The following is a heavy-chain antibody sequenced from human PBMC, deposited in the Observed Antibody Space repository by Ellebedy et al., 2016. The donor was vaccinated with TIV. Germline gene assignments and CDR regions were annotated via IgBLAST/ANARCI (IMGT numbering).Heavy chain of an antibody. CDR1: GFTFSTYG. CDR3: ARESCNNITCYFDY. Sequence: PGGSLRLSCAASGFTFSTYGLHWVRQAPGKGLEWVAVVWYDGSDKYYADSVKGRFTIPRDNSKNTLFLQMNSRRAEDTAVYYCARESCNNITCYFDYWGLGTLVTVSS. CDR2: VWYDGSDK. J-gene: IGHJ4*02. V-gene: IGHV3-33*01. D-gene: IGHD2/OR15-2a*01.